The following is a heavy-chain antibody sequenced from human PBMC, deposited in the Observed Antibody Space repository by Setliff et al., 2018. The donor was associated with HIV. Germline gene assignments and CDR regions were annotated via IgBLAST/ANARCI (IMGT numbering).Heavy chain of an antibody. CDR3: ARHGYCTGTSCYPTRVDY. Sequence: PRESLKISCEASGYTFTDYWVGWVRQMPGKGLEWMGIIYPSDSETKYSPSFQGHVTISADKSITTAYLHWNSLQASDTATYYCARHGYCTGTSCYPTRVDYWGQGTLVTSPQ. CDR2: IYPSDSET. V-gene: IGHV5-51*01. J-gene: IGHJ4*02. CDR1: GYTFTDYW. D-gene: IGHD2-2*03.